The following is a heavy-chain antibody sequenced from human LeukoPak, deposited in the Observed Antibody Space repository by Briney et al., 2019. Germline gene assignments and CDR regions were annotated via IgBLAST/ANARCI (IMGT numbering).Heavy chain of an antibody. V-gene: IGHV3-43*02. CDR2: MTGDGGDT. CDR1: GFTFHDYA. D-gene: IGHD5/OR15-5a*01. J-gene: IGHJ5*02. CDR3: AKDREHTVYDS. Sequence: GGSLRLSCAASGFTFHDYAIHWVRQAPGRGLEWLSFMTGDGGDTYYADSVKGRFTISRDNSKNSLYLQMNSQRTEDAVMYYCAKDREHTVYDSWGQEALVTVSS.